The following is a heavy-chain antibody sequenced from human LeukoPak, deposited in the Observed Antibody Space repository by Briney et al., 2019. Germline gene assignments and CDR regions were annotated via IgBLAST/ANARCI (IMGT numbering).Heavy chain of an antibody. CDR1: GFTFSSYS. CDR2: ISSSSSYI. CDR3: ARTYSGYDRYFDY. D-gene: IGHD5-12*01. V-gene: IGHV3-21*01. J-gene: IGHJ4*02. Sequence: PGGSLRLSCAASGFTFSSYSMNWVRQAPGKGLEWVSSISSSSSYIYYADSVKGRFTISRDNAKNSLYLQMNSLRAEDTAVYYCARTYSGYDRYFDYWGQGTLVTVSS.